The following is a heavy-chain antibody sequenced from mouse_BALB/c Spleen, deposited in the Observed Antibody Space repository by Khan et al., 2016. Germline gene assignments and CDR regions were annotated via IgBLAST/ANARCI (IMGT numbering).Heavy chain of an antibody. J-gene: IGHJ3*01. CDR2: IFPSDSYT. Sequence: QVQLQQPGAELVRPGASVKLSCKASGYTFTSYWINWMKQRPGQGLEWIGNIFPSDSYTNYNQKFKDKATLTVDKSSSTDYMQLSSPTSEDSAIYYCTRGESTMIRGFAYWGQGTLVTVSA. V-gene: IGHV1-69*02. D-gene: IGHD2-4*01. CDR1: GYTFTSYW. CDR3: TRGESTMIRGFAY.